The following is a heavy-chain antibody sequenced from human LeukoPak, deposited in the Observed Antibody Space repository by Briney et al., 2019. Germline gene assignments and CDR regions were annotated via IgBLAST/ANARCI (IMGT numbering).Heavy chain of an antibody. V-gene: IGHV3-30-3*01. CDR2: ISYDGSNK. D-gene: IGHD3-22*01. CDR3: AREVRTYDSSAYIDY. Sequence: GGSLRLSCVGSGFTLTSYAIHWVRQAPGKGLQWVAVISYDGSNKYYADSVMGRFTISRDDSKNTLYLQMNSLRAEDTAVYYCAREVRTYDSSAYIDYWGQGTLVTVSS. J-gene: IGHJ4*02. CDR1: GFTLTSYA.